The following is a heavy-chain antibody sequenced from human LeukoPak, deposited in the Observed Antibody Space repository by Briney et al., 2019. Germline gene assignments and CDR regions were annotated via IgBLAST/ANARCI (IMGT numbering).Heavy chain of an antibody. CDR2: INHSGGT. CDR1: GYSISSGYY. Sequence: SETLSLTCTVSGYSISSGYYWSWIRQPPGKGLEWIGEINHSGGTNYNPSLKSRVTISVDTSKNQFSLKLSSVTAADTAVYYCARGPRFFTGGGVSYYYYYYVDVWGKGTTVTVSS. J-gene: IGHJ6*03. V-gene: IGHV4-38-2*02. CDR3: ARGPRFFTGGGVSYYYYYYVDV. D-gene: IGHD3-16*01.